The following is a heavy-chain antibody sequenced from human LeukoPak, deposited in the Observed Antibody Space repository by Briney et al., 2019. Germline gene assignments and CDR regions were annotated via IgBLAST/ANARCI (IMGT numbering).Heavy chain of an antibody. Sequence: GGSLRLSCAASGFTFSSYGMHWVRQAPGKGLEWVAVISYDGSNKYYADSVKGRFTISRDNAKNTLYLQMNTLRAEDTAVYYCARAGGGNAHFDYWGQGTLVTVSS. D-gene: IGHD2-15*01. CDR3: ARAGGGNAHFDY. CDR1: GFTFSSYG. J-gene: IGHJ4*02. CDR2: ISYDGSNK. V-gene: IGHV3-30*03.